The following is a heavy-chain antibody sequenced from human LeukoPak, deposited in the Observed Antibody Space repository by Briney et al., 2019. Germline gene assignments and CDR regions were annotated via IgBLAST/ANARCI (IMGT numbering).Heavy chain of an antibody. V-gene: IGHV4-39*07. CDR3: ARDEGGYSYVKINYFDY. CDR1: GGSISSSSYY. CDR2: IYYSGST. Sequence: SETLSLTCTVSGGSISSSSYYWGWIRQPPGKGLEWIGSIYYSGSTYYNPSLKSRVTISVDTSKNQFSLKLSSVTAADTAVYYCARDEGGYSYVKINYFDYWGQGTPVTVSS. J-gene: IGHJ4*02. D-gene: IGHD5-18*01.